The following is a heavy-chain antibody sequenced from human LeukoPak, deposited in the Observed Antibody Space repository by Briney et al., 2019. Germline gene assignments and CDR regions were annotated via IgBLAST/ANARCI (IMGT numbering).Heavy chain of an antibody. CDR3: ARGPPDYYDSSGYYWSYYYYYMDV. CDR1: GYTFTSYA. V-gene: IGHV1-3*03. D-gene: IGHD3-22*01. Sequence: ASVKVSCKASGYTFTSYAMHWVRQAPGQRLEWMGWINAGNGNTKYSQEFQGRVTITRDTSASTAYMELSSLRSEDTAVYYCARGPPDYYDSSGYYWSYYYYYMDVWGKGTTVTISS. CDR2: INAGNGNT. J-gene: IGHJ6*03.